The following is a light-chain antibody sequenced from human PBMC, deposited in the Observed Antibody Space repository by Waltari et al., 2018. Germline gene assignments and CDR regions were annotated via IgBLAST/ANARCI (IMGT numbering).Light chain of an antibody. CDR2: KDT. V-gene: IGLV3-25*03. CDR1: ALPNQY. Sequence: SFELTQPPSVSVSPGQTATITCSGDALPNQYAYWYQQKPGQAPVLMIYKDTERPSGIPEGFSGSRAGKIVTFTISGGQAEDGADYYCQVTDSGGFFYVFGTGTEVTVL. CDR3: QVTDSGGFFYV. J-gene: IGLJ1*01.